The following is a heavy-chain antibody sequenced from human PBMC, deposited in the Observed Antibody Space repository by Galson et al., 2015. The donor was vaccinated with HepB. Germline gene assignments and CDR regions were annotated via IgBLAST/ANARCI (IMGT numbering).Heavy chain of an antibody. V-gene: IGHV4-34*01. Sequence: SETLSLTCAVYGGSFSGYYWSWIRQPPGKGLEWIGEINPSGSTNYNPSLESRVTISVDTSKNQFSLKLSSVTAADTAVYYCARERPRLRWSLNWFDPWGQGTLVTVSS. D-gene: IGHD4-23*01. J-gene: IGHJ5*02. CDR3: ARERPRLRWSLNWFDP. CDR1: GGSFSGYY. CDR2: INPSGST.